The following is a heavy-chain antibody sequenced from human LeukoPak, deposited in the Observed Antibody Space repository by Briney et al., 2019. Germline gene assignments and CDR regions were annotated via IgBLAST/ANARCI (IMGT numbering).Heavy chain of an antibody. D-gene: IGHD2-15*01. CDR1: GGSISSYY. CDR2: IYTSGST. CDR3: ARGYCSGGNCLGYFDY. Sequence: KPSETLSLTCTVSGGSISSYYWSWIRQPAGKGLEWIGRIYTSGSTNYNPSLKSRVTMSVDTSKNQFSLKLSSVTAADTAVYYCARGYCSGGNCLGYFDYWGQGTLVTVSS. J-gene: IGHJ4*02. V-gene: IGHV4-4*07.